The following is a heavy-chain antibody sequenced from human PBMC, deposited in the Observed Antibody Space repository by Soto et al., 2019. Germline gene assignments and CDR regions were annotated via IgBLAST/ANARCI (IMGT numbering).Heavy chain of an antibody. CDR2: MNPNSGNT. CDR1: GYTFTSYD. J-gene: IGHJ6*03. V-gene: IGHV1-8*01. D-gene: IGHD4-17*01. CDR3: ARRPASPIYGDYVYYYYYMDV. Sequence: ASVKVSCKASGYTFTSYDINCVRQATGQGLEWMGWMNPNSGNTGYAQKFQGRVTMTRNTSISTAYMELSSLRSEDTAVYYCARRPASPIYGDYVYYYYYMDVWGKGTTVTVSS.